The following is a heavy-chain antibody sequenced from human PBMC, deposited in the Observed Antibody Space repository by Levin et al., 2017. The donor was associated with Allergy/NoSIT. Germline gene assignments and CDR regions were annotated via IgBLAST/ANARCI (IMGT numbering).Heavy chain of an antibody. Sequence: GGSLRLSCEASGFTFSNVWMTWVRQAPGKGLEWVGRIKSKSDGGTTDYAAPVKGRFTISRDDSKNTLYLQMNSLKTEDTAMYYCTTYRGISNWYWGYWGQGTLVTVSS. CDR3: TTYRGISNWYWGY. V-gene: IGHV3-15*01. CDR1: GFTFSNVW. D-gene: IGHD6-13*01. CDR2: IKSKSDGGTT. J-gene: IGHJ4*02.